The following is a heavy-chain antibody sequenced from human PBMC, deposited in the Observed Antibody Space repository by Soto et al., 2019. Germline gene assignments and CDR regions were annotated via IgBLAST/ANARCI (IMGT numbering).Heavy chain of an antibody. Sequence: SSETLSLTCTVSGGSISSYYWSWIRQPAGTGLEWIGRIYTSGSTNYNPSLKSRVTMSVDTSKNQFSLKLSSVTAADTAAYYRGREAGYCSGGSCCPCDPWGRGTRVTVSS. CDR1: GGSISSYY. V-gene: IGHV4-4*07. CDR3: GREAGYCSGGSCCPCDP. CDR2: IYTSGST. D-gene: IGHD2-15*01. J-gene: IGHJ5*02.